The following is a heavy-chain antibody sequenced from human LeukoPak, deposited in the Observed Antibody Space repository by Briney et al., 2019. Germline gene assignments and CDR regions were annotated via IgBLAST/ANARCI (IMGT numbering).Heavy chain of an antibody. J-gene: IGHJ6*02. CDR1: GFTFSSYS. CDR3: ARDPAAPWYSSGWHLFNYYYYGMDV. Sequence: PGGSLRLSCAASGFTFSSYSMNWVRQAPGKGLEWVSYISSSSSTIYYADSVKGRFTISRDNAKNSLYLQMNSLRAEDTAVYYCARDPAAPWYSSGWHLFNYYYYGMDVWGQGTTVTVSS. CDR2: ISSSSSTI. V-gene: IGHV3-48*01. D-gene: IGHD6-19*01.